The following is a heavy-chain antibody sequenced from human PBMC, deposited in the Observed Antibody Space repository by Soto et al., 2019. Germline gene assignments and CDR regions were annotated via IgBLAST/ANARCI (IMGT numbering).Heavy chain of an antibody. V-gene: IGHV3-23*01. CDR2: ISGSGGST. CDR1: GFTFSSYA. J-gene: IGHJ4*02. CDR3: AKENGYSSSWFEFDY. D-gene: IGHD6-13*01. Sequence: GGSLRLCYAASGFTFSSYAMSWVRQAPGKGLEWVSAISGSGGSTYYADSVKGRFTISRDNSKNTLYLQMNSLRAEDTAVYYCAKENGYSSSWFEFDYWGQGTLVTVSS.